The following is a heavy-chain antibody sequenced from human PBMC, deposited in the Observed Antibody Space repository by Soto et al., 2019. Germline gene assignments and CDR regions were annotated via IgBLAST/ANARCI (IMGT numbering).Heavy chain of an antibody. CDR2: MYHSGNT. Sequence: QVQLQESGPGLVKPSGTLSLTCAVSGGSISSSNWWSWVRQPPGKGLEWIGEMYHSGNTNYNPSLKRRVTMAVDKSRHQFSLKLSSVTAADTAVYYCARRWGEGRVDYWGQGTLVTVSS. CDR3: ARRWGEGRVDY. D-gene: IGHD3-10*01. CDR1: GGSISSSNW. J-gene: IGHJ4*02. V-gene: IGHV4-4*02.